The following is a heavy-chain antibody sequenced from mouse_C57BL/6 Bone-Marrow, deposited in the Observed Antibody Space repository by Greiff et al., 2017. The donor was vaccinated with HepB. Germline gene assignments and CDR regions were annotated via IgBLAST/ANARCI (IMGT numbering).Heavy chain of an antibody. V-gene: IGHV10-1*01. Sequence: EVKLVESGGGLVQPKGSLKLSCAASGFSFNTYAMNWVRQAPGKGLEWVARIRSKSNNYATYYADSVKDRVTISRDDSESMLYLQMNNLKTEDTAMYYCVRERLRRYYYGSSLMDYWGQGTSVTVSS. CDR2: IRSKSNNYAT. CDR3: VRERLRRYYYGSSLMDY. J-gene: IGHJ4*01. CDR1: GFSFNTYA. D-gene: IGHD1-1*01.